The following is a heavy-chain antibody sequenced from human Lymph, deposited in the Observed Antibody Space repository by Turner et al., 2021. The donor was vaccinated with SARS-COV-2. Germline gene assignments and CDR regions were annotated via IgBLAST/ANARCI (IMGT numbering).Heavy chain of an antibody. Sequence: QVQLVQSGAEVKKPGSSVTVSCKASGGTFSSSAISWVRQAPGQGRGWMGGIIPLLAIANYAQKFQGRVTITADKSTSTAYMELSSLRSEDTAVYFCARIAAPGMGGGVHYYYYAMDVWGQGTTVTVSS. D-gene: IGHD6-13*01. CDR3: ARIAAPGMGGGVHYYYYAMDV. CDR1: GGTFSSSA. V-gene: IGHV1-69*10. CDR2: IIPLLAIA. J-gene: IGHJ6*02.